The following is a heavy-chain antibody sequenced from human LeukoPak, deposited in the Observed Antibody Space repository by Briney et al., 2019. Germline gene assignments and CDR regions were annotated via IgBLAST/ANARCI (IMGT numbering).Heavy chain of an antibody. CDR3: AREVIITMIPRFFDY. D-gene: IGHD3-22*01. V-gene: IGHV3-11*01. CDR1: GFTFSDYY. CDR2: ISSSGSTI. J-gene: IGHJ4*02. Sequence: PGGSLRLSCAASGFTFSDYYMSWIRQAPGKGLEWVSYISSSGSTIYYADSVKGRFTISRDNAKNSLYLQMNSLRAEDTAVYYCAREVIITMIPRFFDYWGQGTLVTVSS.